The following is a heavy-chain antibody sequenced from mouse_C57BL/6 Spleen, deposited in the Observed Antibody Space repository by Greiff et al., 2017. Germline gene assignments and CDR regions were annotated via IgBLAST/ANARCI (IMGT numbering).Heavy chain of an antibody. Sequence: EVQLQQSGPELVKPGASVKISCKASGYTFTDYYMNWVKQSHGKSLEWIGDINPNNGGTSYNQKFKGKDTLTVDKSSSTAYMELRSLTSEDSAVYYCARVGFSPFAYWGQGTLVTVSA. J-gene: IGHJ3*01. D-gene: IGHD3-1*01. V-gene: IGHV1-26*01. CDR2: INPNNGGT. CDR1: GYTFTDYY. CDR3: ARVGFSPFAY.